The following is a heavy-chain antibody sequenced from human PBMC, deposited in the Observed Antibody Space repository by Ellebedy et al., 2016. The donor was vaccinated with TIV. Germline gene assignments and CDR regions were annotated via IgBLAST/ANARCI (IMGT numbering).Heavy chain of an antibody. CDR3: ARRDRVVGTDY. V-gene: IGHV3-23*01. CDR2: ISGSGGGT. D-gene: IGHD1-1*01. J-gene: IGHJ4*02. Sequence: GGSLRLSCAASGFTFSSYAMSWVRQAPGKGLEWVSAISGSGGGTYYADSVKGRFTISRDNSKNTLYLQMNSLRAEDTAVYYCARRDRVVGTDYWGQGTLVTVSS. CDR1: GFTFSSYA.